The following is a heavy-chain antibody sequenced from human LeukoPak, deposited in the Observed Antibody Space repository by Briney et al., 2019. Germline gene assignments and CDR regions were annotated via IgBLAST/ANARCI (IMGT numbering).Heavy chain of an antibody. V-gene: IGHV4-39*01. CDR1: GGSISSSTYY. CDR2: IYYSGST. Sequence: SETLSLTCTVSGGSISSSTYYWGWIRQPPGKGLEWIGSIYYSGSTYYNPSLKSRVTISVDTSKNQFSLNLSSVTAADTAVYYCARLHIAAADYFDYWAREPWSPSPQ. CDR3: ARLHIAAADYFDY. D-gene: IGHD6-13*01. J-gene: IGHJ4*02.